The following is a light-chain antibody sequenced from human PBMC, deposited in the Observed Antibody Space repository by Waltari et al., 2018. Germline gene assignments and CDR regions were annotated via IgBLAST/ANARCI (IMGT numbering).Light chain of an antibody. CDR3: QQYSGSPPWT. V-gene: IGKV1-5*03. Sequence: DIQMAQSPSTPAASVGDRVTITCRASQSISSWLAWYQQKPGQAPKLLIYRASNLIDGVPSRFSGRGAWTEFTLTIDSLQPDDFATYFCQQYSGSPPWTFGQGTKVEIK. CDR1: QSISSW. CDR2: RAS. J-gene: IGKJ1*01.